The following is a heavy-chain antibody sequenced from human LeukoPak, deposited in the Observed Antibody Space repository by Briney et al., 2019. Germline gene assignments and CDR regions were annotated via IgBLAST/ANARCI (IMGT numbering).Heavy chain of an antibody. CDR3: ARDGYCSGGSRYGAVDI. CDR2: INHSGST. V-gene: IGHV4-34*01. Sequence: SETLSLTCAVYGGSFSGYYWSWIRQPPVKVLEWIGEINHSGSTNYNPSLKSRVTISVDTSKNQFSLKLSSVTAADTAVYYCARDGYCSGGSRYGAVDIWGQGTMVTVSS. J-gene: IGHJ3*02. CDR1: GGSFSGYY. D-gene: IGHD2-15*01.